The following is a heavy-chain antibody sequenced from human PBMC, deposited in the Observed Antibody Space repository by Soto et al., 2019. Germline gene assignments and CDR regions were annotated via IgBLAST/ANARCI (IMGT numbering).Heavy chain of an antibody. J-gene: IGHJ4*02. V-gene: IGHV3-9*01. CDR3: LKDAPNGSIDD. D-gene: IGHD3-10*01. CDR1: GFRFEQYV. CDR2: VSPTGDTV. Sequence: VQVVASGGGLVQPDRSLRLSCAVSGFRFEQYVMHWVRQGPGKGLECVSTVSPTGDTVAYADSVEGRFTVSRDNAKNSLYLQMNSLKGDDTAFYYCLKDAPNGSIDDWGQGTRVTVSS.